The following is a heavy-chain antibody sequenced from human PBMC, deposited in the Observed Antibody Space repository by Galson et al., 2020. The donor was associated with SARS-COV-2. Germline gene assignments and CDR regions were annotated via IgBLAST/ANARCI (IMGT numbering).Heavy chain of an antibody. Sequence: SETLSLTCTVSGGSISSGSYYWSWIRQPAGKGLEWIGRIYTGVNTNYNPSLKSRVTISVDTSKNQFSLKLSSVTAADTAVYYCARESRWDLYFEHWGQGTLVTVSS. CDR2: IYTGVNT. D-gene: IGHD1-26*01. CDR1: GGSISSGSYY. CDR3: ARESRWDLYFEH. J-gene: IGHJ4*02. V-gene: IGHV4-61*02.